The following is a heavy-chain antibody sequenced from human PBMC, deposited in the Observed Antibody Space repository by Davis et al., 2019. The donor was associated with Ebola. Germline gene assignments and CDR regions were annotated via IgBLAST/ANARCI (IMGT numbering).Heavy chain of an antibody. CDR3: ARDGGHLRFLEWLFPGY. CDR2: IWYDGSNK. D-gene: IGHD3-3*01. J-gene: IGHJ4*02. V-gene: IGHV3-33*01. CDR1: GFTFSSYG. Sequence: GGSLRLSCAASGFTFSSYGMHWVRQAPGKGLEWVAVIWYDGSNKYYADSVKGRFTISRDNSKNTLYLQMNSLRAEDTAVYYCARDGGHLRFLEWLFPGYWGQGTLVTVSS.